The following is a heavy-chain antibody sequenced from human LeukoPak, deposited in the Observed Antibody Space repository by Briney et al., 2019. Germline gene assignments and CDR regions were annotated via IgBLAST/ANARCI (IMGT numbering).Heavy chain of an antibody. J-gene: IGHJ4*02. CDR2: IYYSGST. Sequence: PSETLSLTCIVSGDSISSSSYYWGWIRQPPGKGLEWIGSIYYSGSTYYNPSLKSRVTISVDTSKNQFSLKLSSVTAADTAVYYCARLGGSSRNFDYWGQGTLVTVSS. CDR3: ARLGGSSRNFDY. D-gene: IGHD6-6*01. V-gene: IGHV4-39*01. CDR1: GDSISSSSYY.